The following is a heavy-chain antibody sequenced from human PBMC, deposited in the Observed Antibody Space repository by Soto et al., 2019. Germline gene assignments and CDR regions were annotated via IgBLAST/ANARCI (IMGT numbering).Heavy chain of an antibody. D-gene: IGHD3-22*01. CDR3: ARGYYYDTSGYYSSFDI. CDR2: LYNSGST. V-gene: IGHV4-59*01. J-gene: IGHJ3*02. CDR1: GGSLSSDY. Sequence: SETLSLTCTVSGGSLSSDYWSWIRQPPGKALEWIVYLYNSGSTNYNPSLKSRVTISGDTSKNQLSLRLSSVTAADTAVYYCARGYYYDTSGYYSSFDIGCQGTMVTVSS.